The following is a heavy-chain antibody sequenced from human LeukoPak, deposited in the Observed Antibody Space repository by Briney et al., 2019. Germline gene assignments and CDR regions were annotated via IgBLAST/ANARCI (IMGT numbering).Heavy chain of an antibody. J-gene: IGHJ6*03. V-gene: IGHV1-8*03. CDR1: GHTFTNSD. Sequence: ASVKVSCKASGHTFTNSDINWVRQAPGQGLEWMGWMNPNSGKTGYARKFQGRVTFTRNSSISTVYMDLSSLRSEDTAVYCARGVRFSDFYYYMDVWGQGTTVTVSS. CDR2: MNPNSGKT. D-gene: IGHD3-3*01. CDR3: ARGVRFSDFYYYMDV.